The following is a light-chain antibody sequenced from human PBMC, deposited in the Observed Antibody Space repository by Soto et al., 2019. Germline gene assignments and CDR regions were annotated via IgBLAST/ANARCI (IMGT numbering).Light chain of an antibody. V-gene: IGKV1-39*01. CDR2: AAS. Sequence: DIQMTQSPSSLSASVGDRVTITCRASQSISSYLNWYQQKPGKAPKLLIYAASSLQSGVPSRFGGSGSGTDFTLTISSLHPEDFATYYCQQSYSTPPTFGQGTKVEIK. J-gene: IGKJ1*01. CDR3: QQSYSTPPT. CDR1: QSISSY.